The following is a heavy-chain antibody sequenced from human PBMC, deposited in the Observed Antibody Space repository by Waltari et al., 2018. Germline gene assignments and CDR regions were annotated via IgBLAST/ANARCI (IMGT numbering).Heavy chain of an antibody. J-gene: IGHJ4*02. Sequence: QGQLVQSGAEVKKTGASVKVSCTASGYKFSNFGIHWIRHVPGQGFEWMGWISGYKGETRYAQKFQDRVTMTTDASTKTAYMELRSLRPDDTAMYYCARGGFLKSIIIVVMDFDYWGQGTQVTVSS. D-gene: IGHD3-22*01. CDR2: ISGYKGET. CDR1: GYKFSNFG. CDR3: ARGGFLKSIIIVVMDFDY. V-gene: IGHV1-18*01.